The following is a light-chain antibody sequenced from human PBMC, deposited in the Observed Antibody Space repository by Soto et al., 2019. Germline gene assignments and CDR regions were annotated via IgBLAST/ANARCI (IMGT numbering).Light chain of an antibody. CDR2: AAT. Sequence: DIQMTQSPSSLSASVGDRVTITCRASQSISAHLNWYQQKPGKAPKVLIYAATNLESGVPSRFSSSGSGTEFTLTISSLQPEDFATYYCQQVYTTPGTFGQGTKVE. CDR3: QQVYTTPGT. V-gene: IGKV1-39*01. J-gene: IGKJ1*01. CDR1: QSISAH.